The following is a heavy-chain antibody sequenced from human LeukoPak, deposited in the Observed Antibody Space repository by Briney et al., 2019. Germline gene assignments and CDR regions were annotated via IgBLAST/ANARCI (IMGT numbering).Heavy chain of an antibody. D-gene: IGHD3-22*01. CDR2: IKQDGSEK. V-gene: IGHV3-7*04. J-gene: IGHJ4*02. CDR3: AKGYYDSSGYYPHYFDY. Sequence: SCKASGYTFTSYYMHWVRQAPGKGLEWVANIKQDGSEKYYVDSVKGRFTISRDNAKNSLYLQMNSLRAEDTAVYYCAKGYYDSSGYYPHYFDYWGQGTLVTVSS. CDR1: GYTFTSYY.